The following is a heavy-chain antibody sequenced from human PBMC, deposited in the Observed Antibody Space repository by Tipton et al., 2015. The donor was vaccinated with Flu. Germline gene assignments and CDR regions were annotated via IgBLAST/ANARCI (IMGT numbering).Heavy chain of an antibody. D-gene: IGHD1-26*01. V-gene: IGHV3-30*03. CDR1: GFTFRSYG. CDR3: ARDRCSGSCHDALQM. CDR2: ISDDGSEK. Sequence: SLRLSCATSGFTFRSYGIHWVRQAPGKGLEWVAFISDDGSEKIYADSMKGRFTISRENSKKTVYLLMKSLRPEDTAMYYCARDRCSGSCHDALQMWGQGTVVTVSS. J-gene: IGHJ3*02.